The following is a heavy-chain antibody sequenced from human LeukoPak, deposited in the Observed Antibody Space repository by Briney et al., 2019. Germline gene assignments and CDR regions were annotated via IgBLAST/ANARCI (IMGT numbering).Heavy chain of an antibody. D-gene: IGHD2-15*01. CDR3: AKEGYCSGGSCYSPYYFDY. CDR2: ISGSGGST. CDR1: GFTFSSYA. V-gene: IGHV3-23*01. Sequence: TGGSLRLSCAASGFTFSSYAMSWVRQAPGKGLEWVSAISGSGGSTYYADSVKGRFTIPRDNSKNTLYLQMNSLRAEDTAVYYCAKEGYCSGGSCYSPYYFDYWGQGALVTVSS. J-gene: IGHJ4*02.